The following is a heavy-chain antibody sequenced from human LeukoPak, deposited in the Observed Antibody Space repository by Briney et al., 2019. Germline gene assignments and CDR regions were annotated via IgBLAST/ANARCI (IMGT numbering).Heavy chain of an antibody. J-gene: IGHJ3*02. CDR3: ARTGGYCSGGSCYSTHAFDI. CDR2: IIPILGIA. Sequence: GASVKVSCKASGGTFSSYAIRWVRPAPGQGLEWMGRIIPILGIANYAQKFQGRVTITADKSTSTTYMELSSLRSEDTAVYYCARTGGYCSGGSCYSTHAFDIWGQGTMVTVSS. V-gene: IGHV1-69*04. D-gene: IGHD2-15*01. CDR1: GGTFSSYA.